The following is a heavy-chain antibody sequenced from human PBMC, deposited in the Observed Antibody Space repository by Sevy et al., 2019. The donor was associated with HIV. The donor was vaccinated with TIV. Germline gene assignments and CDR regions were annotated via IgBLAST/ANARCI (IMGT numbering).Heavy chain of an antibody. CDR2: INPDSGGP. CDR3: VRDDRDGYFEY. Sequence: ASVKVSCKASGYTFTGYYMHWMRQAPGQGLGWMGWINPDSGGPIYAPKFQGRVTLTRDTSISTAYMELSRLKSDDTAVYYCVRDDRDGYFEYWGQGTLVTVSS. J-gene: IGHJ4*02. CDR1: GYTFTGYY. V-gene: IGHV1-2*02.